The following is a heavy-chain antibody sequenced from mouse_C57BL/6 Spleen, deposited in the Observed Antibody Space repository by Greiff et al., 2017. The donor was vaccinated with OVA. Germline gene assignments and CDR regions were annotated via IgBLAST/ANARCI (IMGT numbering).Heavy chain of an antibody. J-gene: IGHJ4*01. Sequence: EVMLVESGPELVKPGASVKISCKASGYSFTGYYMNWVKQSPEKSLEWIGEINPSTGGTTYNQKFKAKATLTVDKSSSTAYMQLKSLTSEDSAVYYCARFDDYENYYAMDYWGQGTSVTVSS. CDR2: INPSTGGT. CDR3: ARFDDYENYYAMDY. D-gene: IGHD2-4*01. V-gene: IGHV1-42*01. CDR1: GYSFTGYY.